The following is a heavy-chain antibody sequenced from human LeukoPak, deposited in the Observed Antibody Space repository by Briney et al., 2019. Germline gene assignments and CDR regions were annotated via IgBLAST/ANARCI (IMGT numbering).Heavy chain of an antibody. D-gene: IGHD6-19*01. CDR3: ARQSRAVAGTDY. Sequence: KASETLSLTCTVSGGSISSSSYYWGWIRQPPGKGLEWIGSIYYSGSTYYNPSLKSRVTISVDTSKNQFSLKLSSVTAADTAVYYRARQSRAVAGTDYWGQGTLVTVSS. J-gene: IGHJ4*02. CDR2: IYYSGST. CDR1: GGSISSSSYY. V-gene: IGHV4-39*01.